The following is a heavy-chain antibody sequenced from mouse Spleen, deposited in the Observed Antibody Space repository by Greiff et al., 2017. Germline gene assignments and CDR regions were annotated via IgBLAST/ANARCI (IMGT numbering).Heavy chain of an antibody. J-gene: IGHJ3*01. Sequence: EVKLMESGPGLVKPSQSLSLTCSVTGYSITSGYYWNWIRQFPGNKLEWMGYISYDGSNNYNPSLKNRISITRDTSKNQFFLKLNSVTTEDTATYYCAREGAYYGNYGWFAYWGQGTLVTVSA. CDR2: ISYDGSN. CDR3: AREGAYYGNYGWFAY. V-gene: IGHV3-6*01. CDR1: GYSITSGYY. D-gene: IGHD2-10*01.